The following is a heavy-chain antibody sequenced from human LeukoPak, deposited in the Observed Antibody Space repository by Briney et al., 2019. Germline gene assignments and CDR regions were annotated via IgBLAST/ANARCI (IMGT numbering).Heavy chain of an antibody. Sequence: GGSLRLPCAASGFTFSSYDMHWVRQATGKGLEWVSAIGTAGDTYYPGSVKGRFTISRENAKNSLYLQMNSLRAGDTAVYYCARSRIAAAGTEGYFDYWGQGTLVTVSS. D-gene: IGHD6-13*01. CDR3: ARSRIAAAGTEGYFDY. V-gene: IGHV3-13*01. CDR1: GFTFSSYD. J-gene: IGHJ4*02. CDR2: IGTAGDT.